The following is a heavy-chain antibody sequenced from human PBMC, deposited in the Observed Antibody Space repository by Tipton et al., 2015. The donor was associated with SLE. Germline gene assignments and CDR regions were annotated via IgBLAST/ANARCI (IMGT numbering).Heavy chain of an antibody. Sequence: TLSLTCAVYGGSFSGYYWSWIRQPPGKGLEWIGEVNHSGSTNYNTALKSRVTMSIDTSKSQFSLRRTSLTAADTAVYYCARSRLYSGGWLGDYWGQGTLVTVSS. CDR2: VNHSGST. V-gene: IGHV4-34*01. CDR3: ARSRLYSGGWLGDY. D-gene: IGHD6-19*01. J-gene: IGHJ4*02. CDR1: GGSFSGYY.